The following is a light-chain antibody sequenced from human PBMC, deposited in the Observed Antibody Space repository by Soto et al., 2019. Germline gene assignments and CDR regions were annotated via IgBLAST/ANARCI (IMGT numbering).Light chain of an antibody. CDR1: QGISSA. CDR3: QQYSDSSGA. Sequence: AIQLTQSPSSLSASVGDRVTITCRASQGISSALAWYQQKPGKAPKLLIYDASSLESGVPSRFSGSGSGTDFTLTISSLQPEDFVTYYCQQYSDSSGAFGQGTRVEIK. V-gene: IGKV1D-13*01. CDR2: DAS. J-gene: IGKJ1*01.